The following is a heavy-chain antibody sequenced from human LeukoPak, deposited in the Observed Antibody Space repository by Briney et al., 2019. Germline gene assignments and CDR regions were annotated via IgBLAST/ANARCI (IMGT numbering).Heavy chain of an antibody. D-gene: IGHD6-13*01. V-gene: IGHV3-48*03. CDR3: ARFGSSSEDYYYYGMDV. Sequence: GGSLRLSCAASGFTFSSYEMNWVRQAPGKGLEWVSYISSSGSTIYYADSVKGRFTISRDNAKNSLYLQMNSLRAEDTAVYYCARFGSSSEDYYYYGMDVWGQGTTVTVSS. CDR2: ISSSGSTI. J-gene: IGHJ6*02. CDR1: GFTFSSYE.